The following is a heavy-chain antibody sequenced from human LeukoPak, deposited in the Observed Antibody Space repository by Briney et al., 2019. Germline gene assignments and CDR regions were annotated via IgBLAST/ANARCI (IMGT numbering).Heavy chain of an antibody. CDR3: ARSIPLWKDLRRDWFDP. D-gene: IGHD3-10*01. J-gene: IGHJ5*02. CDR2: MNPNSGNT. Sequence: GASVKVSCKASGYTFTNYDINWVRQATGQGLGWMGWMNPNSGNTGYAQKFQGRVTISRNTSISTAYMDLSSLRSDDTAVYYCARSIPLWKDLRRDWFDPWGQGTQVTVSS. V-gene: IGHV1-8*01. CDR1: GYTFTNYD.